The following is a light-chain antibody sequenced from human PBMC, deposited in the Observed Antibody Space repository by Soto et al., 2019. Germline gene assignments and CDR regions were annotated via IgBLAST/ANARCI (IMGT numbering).Light chain of an antibody. CDR3: AAWDDSLNGVV. CDR2: SNN. V-gene: IGLV1-44*01. Sequence: QSVLTQAPSASGTPGQRVTISCSGSRSNIGSKGVNWYQQLPGTAPKLLIYSNNQRPSGVPDRFSGSKSGTSASLAISGLQSEDEADYYCAAWDDSLNGVVFGGGTQLTVL. CDR1: RSNIGSKG. J-gene: IGLJ2*01.